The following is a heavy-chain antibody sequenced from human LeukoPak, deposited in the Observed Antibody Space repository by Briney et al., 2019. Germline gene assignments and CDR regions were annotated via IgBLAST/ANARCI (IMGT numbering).Heavy chain of an antibody. CDR2: ISSNGGTT. CDR3: ARQDIVVVPAVGGAFYI. J-gene: IGHJ3*02. D-gene: IGHD2-2*01. Sequence: GGSLRLSCAASGFTFSSYAMHWVRQAPGKGLEYVSAISSNGGTTYYANSVKGRFTISRDNSKNTLYLQMGSLRAEDMAVSYCARQDIVVVPAVGGAFYIWGQGIMVTVSS. V-gene: IGHV3-64*01. CDR1: GFTFSSYA.